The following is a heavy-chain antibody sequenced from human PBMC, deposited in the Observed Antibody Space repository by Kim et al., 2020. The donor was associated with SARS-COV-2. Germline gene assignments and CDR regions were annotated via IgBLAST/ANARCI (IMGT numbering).Heavy chain of an antibody. CDR1: GGTFSSYA. CDR2: IITIFGTA. Sequence: SVKVSCKASGGTFSSYAISWVRQAPGQGLEWMGGIITIFGTANYAQKFQGRVTITADESTSTAYMELSSLRSEDTAVYYCARQQYYYDSSGYYSPYYFDYWGQGTLVTVSS. CDR3: ARQQYYYDSSGYYSPYYFDY. V-gene: IGHV1-69*13. J-gene: IGHJ4*02. D-gene: IGHD3-22*01.